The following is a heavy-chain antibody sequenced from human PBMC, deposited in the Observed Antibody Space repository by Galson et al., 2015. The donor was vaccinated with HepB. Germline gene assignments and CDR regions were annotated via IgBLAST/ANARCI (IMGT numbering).Heavy chain of an antibody. CDR3: ARTLYYYDSSGLLDY. D-gene: IGHD3-22*01. CDR2: INAGNGNT. CDR1: GYTFTNYT. J-gene: IGHJ4*02. V-gene: IGHV1-3*01. Sequence: SVKVSCKASGYTFTNYTMHWVRQAPGQRLEWMGWINAGNGNTKYSQKFQGRVTITRDTSASTAYMELSSLRSEDTAVYYCARTLYYYDSSGLLDYCGQGTLVTVSS.